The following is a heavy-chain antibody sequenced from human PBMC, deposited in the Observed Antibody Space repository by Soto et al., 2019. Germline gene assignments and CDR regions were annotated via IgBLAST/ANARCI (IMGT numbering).Heavy chain of an antibody. Sequence: PSETLSLTCAVYGGSFSGYYWSWIRQPPGKGLEWIGEINHSGSTNYNPSLKSRVTISVDTSKNQFSLKLSSVTAADTAVYYCARGSRYYYGSGSKRPNWFDPWGQGTLVTVSS. CDR3: ARGSRYYYGSGSKRPNWFDP. V-gene: IGHV4-34*01. CDR1: GGSFSGYY. CDR2: INHSGST. D-gene: IGHD3-10*01. J-gene: IGHJ5*02.